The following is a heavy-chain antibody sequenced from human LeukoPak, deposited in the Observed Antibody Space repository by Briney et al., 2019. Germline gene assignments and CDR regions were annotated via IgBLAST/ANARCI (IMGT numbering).Heavy chain of an antibody. V-gene: IGHV1-46*01. Sequence: ASVKVSCKASGYTFTNSYIHWVRQAPGQVLEWMGLINPDGGNTNYAQNFQGRVTLTRDTSTSTVYMELSSLRSEDTAVYYCARGPGEGGSSGYYYGKPEDPAEYYFDYWGQGTLVTVSS. J-gene: IGHJ4*02. CDR2: INPDGGNT. CDR1: GYTFTNSY. D-gene: IGHD3-22*01. CDR3: ARGPGEGGSSGYYYGKPEDPAEYYFDY.